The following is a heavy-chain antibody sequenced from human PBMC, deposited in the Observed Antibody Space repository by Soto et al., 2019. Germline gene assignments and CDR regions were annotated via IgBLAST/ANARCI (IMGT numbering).Heavy chain of an antibody. CDR2: IYHSGTT. J-gene: IGHJ4*02. V-gene: IGHV4-4*02. CDR1: GDSIGSRNW. CDR3: ARADSVLVAKGFDL. Sequence: SETLSLTCAVSGDSIGSRNWWSWIRQTPERGLEWIGEIYHSGTTNYNPSLKSRVTMSVDKSNNQFSLNLTSVTAADTAVYYCARADSVLVAKGFDLWGQGTLVTVSS. D-gene: IGHD2-8*02.